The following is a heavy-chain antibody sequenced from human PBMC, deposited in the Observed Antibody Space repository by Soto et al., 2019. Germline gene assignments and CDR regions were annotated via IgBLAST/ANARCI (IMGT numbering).Heavy chain of an antibody. CDR2: ISPNSGGT. CDR1: GYSFTTYG. V-gene: IGHV1-18*04. D-gene: IGHD6-25*01. Sequence: GASVKVSCKSSGYSFTTYGFCWVRQVPGQGLEWMGYISPNSGGTTYAQNLQGRLTMTTDTSTSTVYMELRSLRSDDTAVYYSAREMWTRSGPQNFFDYWGQGALVTVSS. J-gene: IGHJ4*02. CDR3: AREMWTRSGPQNFFDY.